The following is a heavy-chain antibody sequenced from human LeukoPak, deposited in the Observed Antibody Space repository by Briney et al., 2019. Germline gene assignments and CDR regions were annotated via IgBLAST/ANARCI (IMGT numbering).Heavy chain of an antibody. CDR2: IYDYTGST. Sequence: SETLSLTCTVSGGSISGSSYYWGWIRQPPGKGLEWIGYIYDYTGSTTYHPSLKSRVTISVDTSKSQFSLRLSSVTAADTAVYYCARALILGGTRGAFDIWGQGTMVTVSS. J-gene: IGHJ3*02. CDR1: GGSISGSSYY. D-gene: IGHD1-26*01. V-gene: IGHV4-39*07. CDR3: ARALILGGTRGAFDI.